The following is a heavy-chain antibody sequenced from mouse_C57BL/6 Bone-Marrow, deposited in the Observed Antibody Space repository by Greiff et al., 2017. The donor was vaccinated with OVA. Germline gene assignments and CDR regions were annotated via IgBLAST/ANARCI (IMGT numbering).Heavy chain of an antibody. V-gene: IGHV2-6*03. J-gene: IGHJ2*01. D-gene: IGHD2-1*01. CDR2: IWSDGST. Sequence: VKLVESGPGLVAPSQSLSITCTVSGFSLTSYGVHWVRQPPGKGLEWLVVIWSDGSTTYNSALKSRLSISKDNSKSQVFLKMNSLQTDDTAMYYCARGRAYGNYDYFDYWGQGTTLTVSS. CDR1: GFSLTSYG. CDR3: ARGRAYGNYDYFDY.